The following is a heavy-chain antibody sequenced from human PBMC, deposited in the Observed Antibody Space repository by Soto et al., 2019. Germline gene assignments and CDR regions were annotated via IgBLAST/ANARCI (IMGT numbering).Heavy chain of an antibody. J-gene: IGHJ5*02. Sequence: PSETLSLTCAVYGGSFSGHYWSWIRQPPGKGLEWMGEINHSGSTNYNPSLRSRVTISVDTPKNQFSLKLSSVTAADTAVYYCAGLAQYCSSTSCYGKFDPWGQGTLVTAPQ. CDR2: INHSGST. D-gene: IGHD2-2*01. V-gene: IGHV4-34*01. CDR1: GGSFSGHY. CDR3: AGLAQYCSSTSCYGKFDP.